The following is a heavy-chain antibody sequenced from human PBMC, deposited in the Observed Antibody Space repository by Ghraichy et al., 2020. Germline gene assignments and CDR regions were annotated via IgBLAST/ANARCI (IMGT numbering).Heavy chain of an antibody. CDR2: ISYDGNNE. D-gene: IGHD2-21*01. V-gene: IGHV3-30*18. J-gene: IGHJ4*02. CDR1: GFTFSSYG. Sequence: GESLNISCAASGFTFSSYGMHWVRQAPGKGPEWVAVISYDGNNEYYVDSVKGRFTISRDDSKNTLYLQMNSLNTEDTATYYCAKRRDPGSSYSSIDYWGQGTLVTVSS. CDR3: AKRRDPGSSYSSIDY.